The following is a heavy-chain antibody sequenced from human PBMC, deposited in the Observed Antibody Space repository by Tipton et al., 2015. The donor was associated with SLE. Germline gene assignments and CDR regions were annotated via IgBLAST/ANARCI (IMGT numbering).Heavy chain of an antibody. D-gene: IGHD1-14*01. J-gene: IGHJ2*01. CDR2: IYHGGST. CDR3: ARRPDWYFDL. V-gene: IGHV4-59*11. Sequence: TLSLTCTISGVSISGHHWGWIRQPPGKGLEWIGYIYHGGSTDYNPSLTSRVTISVDTSKNQFTLKLSSVTAADTAVYYCARRPDWYFDLWGRGALVTVSS. CDR1: GVSISGHH.